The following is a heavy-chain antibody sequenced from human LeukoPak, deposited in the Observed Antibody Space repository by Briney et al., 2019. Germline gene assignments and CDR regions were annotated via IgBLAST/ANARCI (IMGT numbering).Heavy chain of an antibody. D-gene: IGHD2-2*02. CDR1: GGSISSGGYY. CDR2: IYYSGST. CDR3: ARVPAAIPRLLGWFDP. V-gene: IGHV4-31*03. Sequence: PSQTLSLTCTVSGGSISSGGYYWSWIRQHPGKGLEWIGYIYYSGSTYYNPSLKSRVTISVDTSKNQFSLKLSSVTAADTAVYYCARVPAAIPRLLGWFDPWGQGTLVTVSS. J-gene: IGHJ5*02.